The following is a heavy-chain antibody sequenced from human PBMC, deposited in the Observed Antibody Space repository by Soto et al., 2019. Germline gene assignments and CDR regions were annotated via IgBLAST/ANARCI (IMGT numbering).Heavy chain of an antibody. V-gene: IGHV4-39*01. CDR1: GGPISSSSHY. CDR2: IYYSVTT. Sequence: PSETLSLTCTVSGGPISSSSHYWGCIRQPPGKGLEWIGSIYYSVTTYYIPSLKSRLTISADTSKNQFSLKLTSVTATDTAVYYCARAWTSPSPGIWGQGTLVTVSS. CDR3: ARAWTSPSPGI. J-gene: IGHJ4*02. D-gene: IGHD2-2*01.